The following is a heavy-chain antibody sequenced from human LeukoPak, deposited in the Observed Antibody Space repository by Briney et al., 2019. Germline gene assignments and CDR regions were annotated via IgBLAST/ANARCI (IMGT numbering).Heavy chain of an antibody. V-gene: IGHV3-9*01. CDR3: AKSTGYYFDY. J-gene: IGHJ4*02. CDR2: ISWNSGSI. Sequence: GRSLRLSCAASGFTFDDYAMHWVRQAPGKGLEWVPGISWNSGSIGYADSVKGRFTISRDNAKNSLYLQMNSLRAEDTALYYCAKSTGYYFDYWGQGTLVTVSS. CDR1: GFTFDDYA. D-gene: IGHD2-2*01.